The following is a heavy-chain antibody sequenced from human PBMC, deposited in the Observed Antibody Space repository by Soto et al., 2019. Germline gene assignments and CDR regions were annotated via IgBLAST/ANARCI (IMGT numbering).Heavy chain of an antibody. CDR1: EFNVMSYW. CDR3: ARDIGFDYVN. J-gene: IGHJ4*02. CDR2: IKEDGSEI. D-gene: IGHD3-16*01. V-gene: IGHV3-7*01. Sequence: VGSLRLSCAVSEFNVMSYWMSWVRQAPGKGLEWVASIKEDGSEIYYLQSVRGRFTISRDSAGNALHLAMNYLSAEDTGVYFCARDIGFDYVNWGQGTLVTVSS.